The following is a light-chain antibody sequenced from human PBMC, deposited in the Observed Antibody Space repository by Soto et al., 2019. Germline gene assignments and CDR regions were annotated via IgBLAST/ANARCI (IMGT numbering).Light chain of an antibody. J-gene: IGKJ5*01. V-gene: IGKV3-20*01. CDR1: QSISSNF. CDR2: GAS. Sequence: EIVLTQSPCTLSLSPGEGATLSCRASQSISSNFLAWYQQKRGQAPRIVIHGASNRATGIPDRFSGSGSGTDFTLTITRLEPEDFAVYYCQQYGSSPTTFGQGTRLEIK. CDR3: QQYGSSPTT.